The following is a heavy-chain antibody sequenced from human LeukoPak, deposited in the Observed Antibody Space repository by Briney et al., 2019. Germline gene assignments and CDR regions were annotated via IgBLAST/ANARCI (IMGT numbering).Heavy chain of an antibody. CDR2: INHSGST. J-gene: IGHJ6*04. V-gene: IGHV4-34*01. Sequence: SETLSLTCAVYGGSFSGYYWSWIRQPPGKGLEWIGEINHSGSTNYNPSLKSRVTISVDTSKNQFSLKLSSVTAADTAVYYCARGGETLLWLGELSPGPVWGKGTTVTVSS. D-gene: IGHD3-10*01. CDR1: GGSFSGYY. CDR3: ARGGETLLWLGELSPGPV.